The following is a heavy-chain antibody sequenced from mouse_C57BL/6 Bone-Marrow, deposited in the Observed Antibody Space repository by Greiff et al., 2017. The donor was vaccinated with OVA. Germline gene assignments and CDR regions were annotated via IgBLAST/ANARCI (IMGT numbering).Heavy chain of an antibody. CDR3: ARDLYGNSYYFDY. J-gene: IGHJ2*01. CDR1: GFTFSDYY. V-gene: IGHV5-16*01. CDR2: INYDGSST. D-gene: IGHD2-1*01. Sequence: EVKLVESEGGLVQPGSSMKLSCTASGFTFSDYYMAWVRQVPEKGLEWVANINYDGSSTYYLDSLKSRFIISRDNAKNILYLQMSSLKSEDTATYYCARDLYGNSYYFDYWGQGTTLTVSS.